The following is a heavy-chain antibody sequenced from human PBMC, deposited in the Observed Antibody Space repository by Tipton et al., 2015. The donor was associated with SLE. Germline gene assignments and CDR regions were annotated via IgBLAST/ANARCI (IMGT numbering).Heavy chain of an antibody. D-gene: IGHD3-3*01. CDR3: ARSPRFLEWLLSPYWYFDL. V-gene: IGHV4-34*10. Sequence: TLSLTCGVYTGSLSGYYWSWIRQPPGKGLEWIGEINAIGNTNNNPSLKSRLTMSVDTSKNQFSLKLSSVTAADTAMYYCARSPRFLEWLLSPYWYFDLWGRGSLVTVSS. CDR2: INAIGNT. CDR1: TGSLSGYY. J-gene: IGHJ2*01.